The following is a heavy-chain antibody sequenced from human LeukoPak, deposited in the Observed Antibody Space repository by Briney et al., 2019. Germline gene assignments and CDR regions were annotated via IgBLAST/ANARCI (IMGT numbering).Heavy chain of an antibody. Sequence: KASETLSLTCTVSGGSISSSSYYWGCIRQPPGKGLEWIGSIYYSGSTYYNPSLKSRVTISVDTSKNQFSLKLSSVTAADAAVYYCARVGGIVAAGLFDYWGQGTLVTVSS. V-gene: IGHV4-39*01. CDR1: GGSISSSSYY. J-gene: IGHJ4*02. CDR3: ARVGGIVAAGLFDY. D-gene: IGHD6-13*01. CDR2: IYYSGST.